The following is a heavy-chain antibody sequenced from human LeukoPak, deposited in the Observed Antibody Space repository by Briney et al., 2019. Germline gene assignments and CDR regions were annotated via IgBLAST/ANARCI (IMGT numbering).Heavy chain of an antibody. CDR2: IRYDGSKK. CDR1: GFTFSIYG. V-gene: IGHV3-30*02. CDR3: AKDPHSNYASYYSYMDV. D-gene: IGHD4-11*01. Sequence: GGSLRLSCAASGFTFSIYGMHWVRQAPGKGLEWVAFIRYDGSKKYHADSVKGRLTISRDNSKNTLYLQMNNLRPEDTAVYYCAKDPHSNYASYYSYMDVWGKGTTVTVSS. J-gene: IGHJ6*03.